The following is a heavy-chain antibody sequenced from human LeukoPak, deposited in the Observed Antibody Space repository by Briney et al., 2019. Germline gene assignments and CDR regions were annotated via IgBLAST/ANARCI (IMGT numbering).Heavy chain of an antibody. CDR3: AREGANANYYDSSFLDY. V-gene: IGHV3-53*05. CDR2: IYSGGTT. J-gene: IGHJ4*02. Sequence: GGSLRLSCAASGFTVSSNYMSWVRQAPGKGLEWVSVIYSGGTTYYADSVKGRFTISRDNSKNTLYLQMNSLRAEDTAVYYCAREGANANYYDSSFLDYWGQGTLVTVSS. CDR1: GFTVSSNY. D-gene: IGHD3-22*01.